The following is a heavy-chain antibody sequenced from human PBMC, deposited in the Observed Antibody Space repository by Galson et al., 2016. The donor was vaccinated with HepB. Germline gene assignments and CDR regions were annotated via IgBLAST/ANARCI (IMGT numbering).Heavy chain of an antibody. CDR3: VRGLRYLIAYCQY. D-gene: IGHD4-17*01. CDR1: GFTFSSYA. CDR2: ISYDGSNK. J-gene: IGHJ4*02. Sequence: SLRLSCAASGFTFSSYAMTWVRQAPGKALEWVAVISYDGSNKNYADSVKGRFTVSRDNSKNTLYLQMNSLRADDTAVYYCVRGLRYLIAYCQYWGQGTLVTVSS. V-gene: IGHV3-30-3*01.